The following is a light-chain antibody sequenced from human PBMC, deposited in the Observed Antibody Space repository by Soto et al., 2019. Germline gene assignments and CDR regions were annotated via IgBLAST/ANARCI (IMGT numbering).Light chain of an antibody. CDR1: QSVSSSY. CDR3: QHYGSSPQT. J-gene: IGKJ1*01. V-gene: IGKV3-20*01. CDR2: GSS. Sequence: EIVLTQSPGTLSLSPGERATLSCRASQSVSSSYLGWFQQKPGQAPRLLIYGSSTRAAGIPDRFSGSGSGTDFTLTISRLETEDFAVYYCQHYGSSPQTFGQGTKVDIK.